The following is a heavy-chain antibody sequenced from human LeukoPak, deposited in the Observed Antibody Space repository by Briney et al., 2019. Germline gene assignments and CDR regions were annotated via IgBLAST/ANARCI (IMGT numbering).Heavy chain of an antibody. D-gene: IGHD2-2*01. CDR1: GFTFSNYS. CDR3: APSSNAPGNY. V-gene: IGHV3-21*06. J-gene: IGHJ4*02. CDR2: IGSSGSYI. Sequence: GGSLRLSCAASGFTFSNYSMNWVRQAPGKGLEWVSSIGSSGSYIYYADSVKGRFTISRDNAKNSLYLQMNSLRAEDTAVYYCAPSSNAPGNYWGQGTLVTVSS.